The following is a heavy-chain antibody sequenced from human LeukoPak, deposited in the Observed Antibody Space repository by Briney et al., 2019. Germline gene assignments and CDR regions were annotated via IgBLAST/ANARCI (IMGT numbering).Heavy chain of an antibody. Sequence: SETLSLTCTVSGGSISSYYWSWIREPPGKGLEWSGYIYYSGSTNYNPSLKSRVTISVDTSKNQFSLKLSSVTAADTAVYYCARGRYDFWSGYHVKYYFDYWGQGTLVTVSS. J-gene: IGHJ4*02. V-gene: IGHV4-59*01. D-gene: IGHD3-3*01. CDR3: ARGRYDFWSGYHVKYYFDY. CDR1: GGSISSYY. CDR2: IYYSGST.